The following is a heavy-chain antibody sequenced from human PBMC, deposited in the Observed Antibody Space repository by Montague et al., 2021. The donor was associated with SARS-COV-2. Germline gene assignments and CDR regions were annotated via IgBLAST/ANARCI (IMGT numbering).Heavy chain of an antibody. CDR3: ARGWGGTYSDDAFDI. CDR2: FYHSGSI. J-gene: IGHJ3*02. Sequence: TVSLTCSVSGGSIRSGGYSWSWIRQPPGKGLEWIGYFYHSGSIYYNPSLKSRVTISVDRSKNHFSLKLTSVTAADTAVYYCARGWGGTYSDDAFDIWGQGTMVTVSS. CDR1: GGSIRSGGYS. D-gene: IGHD1-26*01. V-gene: IGHV4-30-2*01.